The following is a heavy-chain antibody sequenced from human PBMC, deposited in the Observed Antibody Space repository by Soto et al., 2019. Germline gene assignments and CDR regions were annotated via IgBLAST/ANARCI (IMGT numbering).Heavy chain of an antibody. CDR2: INSDGSST. V-gene: IGHV3-74*01. Sequence: GGSLRLSCAASGFTFSSYWMHWVRQAPGKGLVWVSRINSDGSSTSYADSVKGRFTISRDNAKNTLYLQMNSLRAEDTAVYDCARVKCSGGPYYYYGMDVWGQGTTVTVSS. CDR3: ARVKCSGGPYYYYGMDV. J-gene: IGHJ6*02. D-gene: IGHD3-10*02. CDR1: GFTFSSYW.